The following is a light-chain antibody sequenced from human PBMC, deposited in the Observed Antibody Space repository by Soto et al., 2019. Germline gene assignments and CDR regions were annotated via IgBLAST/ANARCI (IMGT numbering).Light chain of an antibody. J-gene: IGLJ3*02. V-gene: IGLV2-8*01. CDR1: SSDIGRYNF. CDR3: SSYAGRNTWV. Sequence: QSVLTQPPSASGSPGQSVTISCTGSSSDIGRYNFVAWYQQHPSQAPKVILYDVVKRPSGVPDRFSGSKSGNTASLTVSGLQAEDEADYHCSSYAGRNTWVFGGGTKLTVL. CDR2: DVV.